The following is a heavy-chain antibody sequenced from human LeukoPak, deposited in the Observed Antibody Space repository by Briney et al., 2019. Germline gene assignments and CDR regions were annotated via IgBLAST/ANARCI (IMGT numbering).Heavy chain of an antibody. J-gene: IGHJ5*02. D-gene: IGHD3-3*01. Sequence: SETLSLTCAVYGGSFSGYYWSWIRQPPGKGLEWIGEINHSGSTNYNPSLKSRVIISVDTSKNQFSLKLSSVTAADTAVYYCARHVFLEWLRWFDPWGQGTLVTVSS. CDR3: ARHVFLEWLRWFDP. V-gene: IGHV4-34*01. CDR2: INHSGST. CDR1: GGSFSGYY.